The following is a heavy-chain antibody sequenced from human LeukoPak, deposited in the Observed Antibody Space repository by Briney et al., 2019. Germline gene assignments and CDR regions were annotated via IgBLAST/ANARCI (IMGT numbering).Heavy chain of an antibody. D-gene: IGHD2-2*01. CDR1: GGSFSGYY. V-gene: IGHV4-34*01. Sequence: SETLSLTCAVYGGSFSGYYWNWIRQPPGKGLEWIGEINHSGSTNYNPSLQSRVTISVDTSKNQFSLKLSSVTAADTAVYYCARFRIDCSITSCYLYYFGYWGQGTLVTVSS. CDR3: ARFRIDCSITSCYLYYFGY. CDR2: INHSGST. J-gene: IGHJ4*02.